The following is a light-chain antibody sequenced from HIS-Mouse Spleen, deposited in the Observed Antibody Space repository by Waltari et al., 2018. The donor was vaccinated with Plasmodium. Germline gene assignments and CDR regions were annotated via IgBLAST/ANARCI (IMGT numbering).Light chain of an antibody. CDR3: QQYGSSPIT. CDR2: GAS. V-gene: IGKV3-20*01. J-gene: IGKJ5*01. Sequence: EIVLTQSPGTLSLSPGERATLSCRASQSVSSSYLAWYQQKPGQAPRLLNLGASSRATGIPDRFSGSGSGTDFTLTISRLEPEDVAVYYCQQYGSSPITFGQGTRLEIK. CDR1: QSVSSSY.